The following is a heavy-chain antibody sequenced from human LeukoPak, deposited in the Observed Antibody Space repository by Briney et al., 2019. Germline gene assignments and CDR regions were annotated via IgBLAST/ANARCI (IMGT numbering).Heavy chain of an antibody. D-gene: IGHD1-26*01. J-gene: IGHJ6*02. CDR3: ARSKDYSGSYYYYYGMDV. V-gene: IGHV1-18*01. CDR1: GYTFTSYG. CDR2: ISAYNGNT. Sequence: ASVKVSCKAPGYTFTSYGISWVRQAPGQGLEWMGWISAYNGNTNYAQKLQGRVTMTTDTSTSTAYMELRSLRSDDTAVYYCARSKDYSGSYYYYYGMDVWGQGTTVTVSS.